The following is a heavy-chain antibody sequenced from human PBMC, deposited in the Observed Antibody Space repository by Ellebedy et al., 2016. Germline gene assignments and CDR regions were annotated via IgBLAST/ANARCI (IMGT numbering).Heavy chain of an antibody. J-gene: IGHJ5*02. CDR1: GYSFSSYW. CDR2: IYPGDSDT. V-gene: IGHV5-51*01. CDR3: ARLRYYYDSSGKWENCFDP. Sequence: GGSLRLSCKGSGYSFSSYWIGWVRQMPGKGLEWMGIIYPGDSDTRYSPSFQGQVTISADKSISTAYLQWNSLEASDTAMYYCARLRYYYDSSGKWENCFDPWGQGTLVTVSS. D-gene: IGHD3-22*01.